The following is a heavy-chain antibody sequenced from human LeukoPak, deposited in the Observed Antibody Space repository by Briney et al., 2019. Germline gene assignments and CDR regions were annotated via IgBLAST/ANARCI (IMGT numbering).Heavy chain of an antibody. CDR3: AKGGSYWYFDL. D-gene: IGHD1-26*01. J-gene: IGHJ2*01. Sequence: SETLSLTCTVSGGSINSRGYYCGWIRQPPGKGLEWIGSIFYSGSTNYNPSLKSRVTISVDTSKNQFSLKLSSVTAADTAVYYCAKGGSYWYFDLWGRGTLVTVSS. CDR1: GGSINSRGYY. CDR2: IFYSGST. V-gene: IGHV4-39*07.